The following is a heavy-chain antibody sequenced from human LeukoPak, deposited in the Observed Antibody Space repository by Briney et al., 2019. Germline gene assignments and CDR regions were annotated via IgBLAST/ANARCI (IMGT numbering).Heavy chain of an antibody. CDR3: VKDLGRYRNNCFDY. CDR2: ISGSGGGT. CDR1: GFTFSSYA. Sequence: GGSLRLSCAASGFTFSSYAMSWVRQAPEKGLEWVSPISGSGGGTYCADSVKGRFTISRDDSKNTLYLQMNSLRAEETAVYYCVKDLGRYRNNCFDYWGQGTLVTVSS. V-gene: IGHV3-23*01. D-gene: IGHD1-26*01. J-gene: IGHJ4*02.